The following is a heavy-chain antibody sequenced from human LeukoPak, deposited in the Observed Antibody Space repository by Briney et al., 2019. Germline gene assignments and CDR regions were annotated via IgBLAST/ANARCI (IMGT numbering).Heavy chain of an antibody. CDR3: AKDGRRIAVAGTCWFDP. CDR2: ISWNSGSI. CDR1: EFTFDDYA. D-gene: IGHD6-19*01. Sequence: PGRSLRLSCAASEFTFDDYAMHWVRQAPGKGLEWVSGISWNSGSIGYADSVKGRFTISRDNAKNSLYLQMNSLRAEDTALYYCAKDGRRIAVAGTCWFDPWGQGTLVTVSS. V-gene: IGHV3-9*01. J-gene: IGHJ5*02.